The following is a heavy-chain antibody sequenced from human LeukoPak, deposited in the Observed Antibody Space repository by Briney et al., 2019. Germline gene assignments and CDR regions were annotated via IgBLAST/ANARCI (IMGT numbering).Heavy chain of an antibody. CDR3: AHGTMYQLDY. V-gene: IGHV3-23*01. J-gene: IGHJ4*02. CDR1: GFSFSSDG. Sequence: GGSLRLSCSASGFSFSSDGMSWVRQAPGRGLEWVSGILGLGGAGRTYYADSVKGRFTISRDNSKNTLYLQMNSLRAEDTAVYYCAHGTMYQLDYWGQGTLVTVSS. D-gene: IGHD2-2*01. CDR2: ILGLGGAGRT.